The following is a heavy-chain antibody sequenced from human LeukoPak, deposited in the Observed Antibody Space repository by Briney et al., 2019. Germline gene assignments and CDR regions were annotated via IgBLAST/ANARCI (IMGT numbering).Heavy chain of an antibody. CDR2: IKEDGSEK. CDR1: EFTFSSHW. CDR3: CRRWLNYYYYGMDV. V-gene: IGHV3-7*01. J-gene: IGHJ6*02. D-gene: IGHD5-18*01. Sequence: WGSLRLSCAASEFTFSSHWMSWVRQAPGKGLEWVANIKEDGSEKYYADSVKGRFTISRDNAKNSLYLQMNSLRAEDTAVYYCCRRWLNYYYYGMDVWGQGTTVTVSS.